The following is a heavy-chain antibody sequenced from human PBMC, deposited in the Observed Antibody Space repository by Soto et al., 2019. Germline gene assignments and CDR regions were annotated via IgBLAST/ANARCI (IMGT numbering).Heavy chain of an antibody. J-gene: IGHJ6*02. Sequence: RASVKVSCKASGYTFTSYGISWVRQAPGQGLEWMGWISAYNGNTNYAQKLQGRVTMTTDTSTSTAYMELRSLRSDDTAVYYCARDNFGLYYDILTGHYRPPYYYYGMDVWGQGTTVTVSS. CDR3: ARDNFGLYYDILTGHYRPPYYYYGMDV. CDR2: ISAYNGNT. V-gene: IGHV1-18*01. CDR1: GYTFTSYG. D-gene: IGHD3-9*01.